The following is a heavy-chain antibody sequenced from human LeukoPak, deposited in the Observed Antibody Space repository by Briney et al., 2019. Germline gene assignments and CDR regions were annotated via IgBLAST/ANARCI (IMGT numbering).Heavy chain of an antibody. Sequence: PGGSLRLSCAASGFTFDDYAMHWVRQAPGKGLEWVSGISWNSGSIGYADSVKGRFTISRDNAKNSLYLQMNSLRAEDTALYYCAKGHRYYDILTGYSQGNASDIWGQGTMVTVSS. D-gene: IGHD3-9*01. CDR2: ISWNSGSI. CDR1: GFTFDDYA. J-gene: IGHJ3*02. CDR3: AKGHRYYDILTGYSQGNASDI. V-gene: IGHV3-9*01.